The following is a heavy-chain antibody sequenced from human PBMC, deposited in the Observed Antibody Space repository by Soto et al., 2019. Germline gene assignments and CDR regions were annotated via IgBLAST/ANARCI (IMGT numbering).Heavy chain of an antibody. D-gene: IGHD2-15*01. J-gene: IGHJ6*02. V-gene: IGHV4-39*01. Sequence: PSETLSLTCTVSGASISSYYWAWIRQPPGKGLEGIGSMLYSGLTYYNPSLKSRVTLSVDTSKNQFSVRLNSVTASDTAVYYCAPLSVSLSGPYGIHVWGQGTTVTVSS. CDR1: GASISSYY. CDR3: APLSVSLSGPYGIHV. CDR2: MLYSGLT.